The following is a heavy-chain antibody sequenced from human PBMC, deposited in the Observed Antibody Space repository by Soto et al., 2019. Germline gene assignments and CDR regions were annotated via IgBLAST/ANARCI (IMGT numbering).Heavy chain of an antibody. V-gene: IGHV3-33*01. CDR3: ARAGTVTPSFCYYYYYMDV. J-gene: IGHJ6*03. Sequence: QVQLVESGGGVVQPGRSLRLSCAASGFTFSSYGMHWVRQAPGKGLEWVAVIWYDGSNKYYADSVKGRFTISRDNSKNTLYLQMNSLRAEDTAVYYCARAGTVTPSFCYYYYYMDVWGKGTTVTVSS. CDR1: GFTFSSYG. D-gene: IGHD4-17*01. CDR2: IWYDGSNK.